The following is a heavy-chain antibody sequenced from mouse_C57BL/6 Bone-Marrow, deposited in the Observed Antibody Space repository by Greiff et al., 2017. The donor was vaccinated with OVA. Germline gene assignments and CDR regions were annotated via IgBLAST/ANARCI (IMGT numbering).Heavy chain of an antibody. J-gene: IGHJ2*01. CDR1: GFNIKDDY. D-gene: IGHD2-1*01. CDR2: IDPENGDT. V-gene: IGHV14-4*01. Sequence: EAKLQESGAELVRPGASVKLSCTASGFNIKDDYMHWVKQRPEQGLEWIGWIDPENGDTEYASKFQGKATITADTSSNTAYLQLSSLTSEDTAVYYCTSYGNFDYWGQGTTLTVSS. CDR3: TSYGNFDY.